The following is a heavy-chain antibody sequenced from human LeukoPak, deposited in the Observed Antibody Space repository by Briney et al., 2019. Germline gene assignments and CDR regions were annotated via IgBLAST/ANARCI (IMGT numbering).Heavy chain of an antibody. CDR2: ISAYNGNT. Sequence: GASVKDTCKATGYTFTSYGISWVRQAPGQGLEWMGWISAYNGNTNYAQKLQGRVTMTTDTSTSTAYMELRSLRSDDTAVYYCARESQGVVVDNWGQGTLVTVSS. J-gene: IGHJ4*02. CDR3: ARESQGVVVDN. CDR1: GYTFTSYG. V-gene: IGHV1-18*01. D-gene: IGHD3-22*01.